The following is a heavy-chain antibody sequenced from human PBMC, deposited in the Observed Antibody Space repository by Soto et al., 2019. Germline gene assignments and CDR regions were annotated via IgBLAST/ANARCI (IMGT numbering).Heavy chain of an antibody. Sequence: QVQLVQSGAEVKKPGASVKVSCKTSGYTFTTYGVIWVRQAPGLGLEWMGWISGYNGNTNSAPKFQGRVSMTTDTSTSTAYMELRSLRADDTAVYYCASDERAYCSGDNGEHDFDYWGQGTLVTVSS. D-gene: IGHD2-15*01. V-gene: IGHV1-18*01. CDR2: ISGYNGNT. CDR1: GYTFTTYG. J-gene: IGHJ4*02. CDR3: ASDERAYCSGDNGEHDFDY.